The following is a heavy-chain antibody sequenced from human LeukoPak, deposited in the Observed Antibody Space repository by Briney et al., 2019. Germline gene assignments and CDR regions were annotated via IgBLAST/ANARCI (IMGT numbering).Heavy chain of an antibody. J-gene: IGHJ4*02. CDR2: ISDSGVST. CDR3: AKDGGYGSGSYYPDY. D-gene: IGHD3-10*01. V-gene: IGHV3-23*01. CDR1: GFTFSSHA. Sequence: PGGSLRLSCAASGFTFSSHAMSWVRQAAGKGLEWVSTISDSGVSTYYADSVKGRFTISRDNSKNTLYMQMNSLRAEDTAVYYCAKDGGYGSGSYYPDYWGQGTLVTVSS.